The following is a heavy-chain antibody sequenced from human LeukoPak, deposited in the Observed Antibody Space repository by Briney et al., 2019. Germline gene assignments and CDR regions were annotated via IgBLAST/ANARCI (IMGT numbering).Heavy chain of an antibody. CDR1: GGSFSGYY. CDR3: ARRVTVATPRYFDY. V-gene: IGHV4-34*01. CDR2: INHSGST. Sequence: PSETLSLTCAVYGGSFSGYYWSWIRQPPGKGLEWIGEINHSGSTNYNPSLKSRVTISVDTSKNQFSLKLSSVTAEDTAVYYCARRVTVATPRYFDYWGQGTLVTVSS. J-gene: IGHJ4*02. D-gene: IGHD4-17*01.